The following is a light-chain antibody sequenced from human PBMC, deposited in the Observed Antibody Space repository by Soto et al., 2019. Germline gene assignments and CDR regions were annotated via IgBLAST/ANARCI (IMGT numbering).Light chain of an antibody. CDR3: SSFPTSSTYV. J-gene: IGLJ1*01. Sequence: QSALTQPASVSGSPGQSITISCTGTTSDVGGYDYVSWYQQHPGKAPKLLIFEVRNRPSGVSSRFSGSRSANSASLTISGLQAEDEADYYCSSFPTSSTYVFGTGTKLTVL. CDR1: TSDVGGYDY. CDR2: EVR. V-gene: IGLV2-14*01.